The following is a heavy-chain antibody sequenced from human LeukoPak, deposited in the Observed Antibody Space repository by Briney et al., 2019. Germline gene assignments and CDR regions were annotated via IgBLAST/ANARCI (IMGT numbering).Heavy chain of an antibody. CDR2: INHSGST. J-gene: IGHJ4*02. CDR3: ARDSQSREFDY. CDR1: GGSFSGYY. V-gene: IGHV4-34*01. D-gene: IGHD6-13*01. Sequence: SETLSLTCAVYGGSFSGYYWSWIRQPPGKGLEWIGEINHSGSTNYNPSLRGRVTISVDKSKKQFSLQLSSVTAADTAVYYCARDSQSREFDYWGQGTMVTVSS.